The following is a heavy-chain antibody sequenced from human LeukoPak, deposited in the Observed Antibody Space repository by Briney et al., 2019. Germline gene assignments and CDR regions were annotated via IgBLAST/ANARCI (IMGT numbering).Heavy chain of an antibody. V-gene: IGHV1-2*02. CDR2: INPNGGGT. Sequence: ASVKVSCKASGYTFTGYYMHWVRQAPGRGLEWMGWINPNGGGTNYAQQFQGRVTMTSDTSISTAYMELSSLRSDDTAVYYCARDSYSGGYYYWGQGTLVTVSS. CDR3: ARDSYSGGYYY. J-gene: IGHJ4*02. CDR1: GYTFTGYY. D-gene: IGHD1-26*01.